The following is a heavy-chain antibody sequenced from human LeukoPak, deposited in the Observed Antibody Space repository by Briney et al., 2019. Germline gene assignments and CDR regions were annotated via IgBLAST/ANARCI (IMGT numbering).Heavy chain of an antibody. Sequence: SETLSLTCTVSGDSFTSVTDYWAWIRQPPGKGLEWIAGGDYSRGTYYNPSLESRVAISADMSKNQISLKLTSVTGADTAVYYCAGERGEEYSSGWYKTNFFDNWGQGIRVTVSS. CDR2: GDYSRGT. J-gene: IGHJ4*02. V-gene: IGHV4-39*07. CDR3: AGERGEEYSSGWYKTNFFDN. CDR1: GDSFTSVTDY. D-gene: IGHD6-19*01.